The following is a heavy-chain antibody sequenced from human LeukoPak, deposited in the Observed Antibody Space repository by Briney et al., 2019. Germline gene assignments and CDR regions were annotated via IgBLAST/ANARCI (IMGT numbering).Heavy chain of an antibody. J-gene: IGHJ1*01. CDR2: ISGSGAAT. D-gene: IGHD4-23*01. V-gene: IGHV3-23*01. Sequence: GGSLRLSCAASEFTGFTFSGSAMSWVRQAPGKGLEWVSAISGSGAATFYADSVKGRFTISRDNSKNTLYLQMNSLKVEDTALYYCAKFSPCGGNSTWGQGTLVTVSS. CDR3: AKFSPCGGNST. CDR1: EFTGFTFSGSA.